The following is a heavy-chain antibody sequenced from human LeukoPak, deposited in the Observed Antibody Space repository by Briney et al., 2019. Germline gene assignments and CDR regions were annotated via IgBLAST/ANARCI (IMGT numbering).Heavy chain of an antibody. CDR1: GGSFSGYY. V-gene: IGHV4-34*01. D-gene: IGHD2-2*01. Sequence: SETLSLTCAVYGGSFSGYYWSWIRQPPGKGLEWIGEINHSGSTNYNPSLKSRVTISVDTSKNQFPLKLSSVTAADTAVYYCARRLGYCSSTSCYQFDYWGQGTLVTVSS. CDR2: INHSGST. CDR3: ARRLGYCSSTSCYQFDY. J-gene: IGHJ4*02.